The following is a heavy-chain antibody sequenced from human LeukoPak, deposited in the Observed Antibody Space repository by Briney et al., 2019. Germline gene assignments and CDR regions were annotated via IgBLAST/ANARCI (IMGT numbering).Heavy chain of an antibody. D-gene: IGHD3-16*01. CDR3: ARRWVYDKRAFDA. CDR1: GGSISGYY. V-gene: IGHV4-59*08. CDR2: IYYSGST. J-gene: IGHJ3*01. Sequence: PSETLSLTCTVSGGSISGYYWSWIRQPPGKGLEWIGYIYYSGSTNYNPSLKSRVTISLDTSKNQFSLNLSSVTAADTAVYYCARRWVYDKRAFDAWGQGTMVTVSS.